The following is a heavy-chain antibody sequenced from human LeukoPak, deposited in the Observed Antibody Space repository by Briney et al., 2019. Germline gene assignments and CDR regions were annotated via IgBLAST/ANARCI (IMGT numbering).Heavy chain of an antibody. CDR1: GGSFSGYY. V-gene: IGHV4-34*01. CDR2: INHSGST. CDR3: ARGYYDFWSGYYKGRAGPYYYYMDV. D-gene: IGHD3-3*01. J-gene: IGHJ6*03. Sequence: SETLSLTCGVNGGSFSGYYWNWIRQTPGKGLEWIGEINHSGSTNYNPSLKSRVTISVDTSKNQFSLKLSSVTAADTAVYYCARGYYDFWSGYYKGRAGPYYYYMDVWGKGTTVTVSS.